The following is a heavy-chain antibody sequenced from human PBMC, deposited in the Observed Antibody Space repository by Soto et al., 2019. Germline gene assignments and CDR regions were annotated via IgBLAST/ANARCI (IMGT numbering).Heavy chain of an antibody. CDR3: ARLRAAAGQLPRSGDY. J-gene: IGHJ4*02. D-gene: IGHD6-13*01. CDR2: ISYDGSNK. CDR1: GFTFGSYA. Sequence: GGSLRLSCAASGFTFGSYAMHGFGQAPGRGLEWVAVISYDGSNKYYADSVKGRFTISRDNSKNTLYLQMNSLRAEDTAVYYCARLRAAAGQLPRSGDYWGQGTLVTVSS. V-gene: IGHV3-30-3*01.